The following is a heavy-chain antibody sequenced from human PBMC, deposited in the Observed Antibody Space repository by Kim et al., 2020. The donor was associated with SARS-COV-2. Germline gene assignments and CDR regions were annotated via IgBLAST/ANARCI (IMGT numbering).Heavy chain of an antibody. CDR3: ARQFQPRWYFDL. J-gene: IGHJ2*01. Sequence: NYNPSLNNRVTMSVDTSKHQVSLKLNSVTAADTAIYYCARQFQPRWYFDLWGRGTLVTVSS. V-gene: IGHV4-59*08.